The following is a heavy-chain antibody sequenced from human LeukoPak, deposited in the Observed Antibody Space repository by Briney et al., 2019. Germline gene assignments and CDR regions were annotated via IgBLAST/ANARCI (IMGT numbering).Heavy chain of an antibody. V-gene: IGHV3-7*01. Sequence: GGSLRLSCAASGFTLSSYWMSWVRQAPGKGLEWVANINQDASEKYYVDSVKGRFTISRDNAKNSLYLQMNSLRAEDTAVYYCARVPHSSGSDCQGLDTFDIWGQGTLVTVSS. CDR2: INQDASEK. CDR3: ARVPHSSGSDCQGLDTFDI. CDR1: GFTLSSYW. J-gene: IGHJ3*02. D-gene: IGHD1-26*01.